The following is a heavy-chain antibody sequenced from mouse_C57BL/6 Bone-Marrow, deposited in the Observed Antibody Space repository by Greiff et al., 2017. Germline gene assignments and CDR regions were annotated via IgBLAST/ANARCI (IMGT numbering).Heavy chain of an antibody. J-gene: IGHJ3*01. V-gene: IGHV7-3*01. CDR2: IRNKANGYTT. CDR1: GFTFTDYY. CDR3: ARYEDERFAY. Sequence: EVQVVESGGGLVQPGGSLSLSCAASGFTFTDYYMSWVRQPPGKALEWLGFIRNKANGYTTEYSASVKGRFTISRDNSHSILYLQMSALRAEDSANYYCARYEDERFAYWGQGTLVTVSA.